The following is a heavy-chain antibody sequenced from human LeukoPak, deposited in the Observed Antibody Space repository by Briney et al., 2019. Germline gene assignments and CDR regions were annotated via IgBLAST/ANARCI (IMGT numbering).Heavy chain of an antibody. J-gene: IGHJ3*02. CDR2: IYYSGST. CDR3: ARGLVVPGPFAFDI. CDR1: GGSISSYY. D-gene: IGHD2-2*01. Sequence: SETLSLTCTVSGGSISSYYWSWIRQPPGKGLEWIGYIYYSGSTNYNPSLKSRVTISVDTSKNQFSLKLSSVTAADTAVYYCARGLVVPGPFAFDIWGQGTMVTVSS. V-gene: IGHV4-59*01.